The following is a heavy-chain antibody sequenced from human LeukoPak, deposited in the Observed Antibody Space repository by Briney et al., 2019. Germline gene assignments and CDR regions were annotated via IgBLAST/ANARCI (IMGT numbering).Heavy chain of an antibody. CDR2: IKSKTNGGTT. CDR1: GFTLSNYT. J-gene: IGHJ4*02. CDR3: TTVGSMGATYLDY. D-gene: IGHD1-26*01. V-gene: IGHV3-15*01. Sequence: GGSLRLSCAASGFTLSNYTMNWVRQAPGKGLEWLGRIKSKTNGGTTDYAAPVKGRFTISRDDSENTLYLHINSLKTEDTAIYYCTTVGSMGATYLDYWGQGTLVTVSS.